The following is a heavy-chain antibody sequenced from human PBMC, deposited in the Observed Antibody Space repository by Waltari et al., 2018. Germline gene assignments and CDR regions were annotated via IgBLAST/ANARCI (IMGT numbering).Heavy chain of an antibody. D-gene: IGHD3-16*01. J-gene: IGHJ6*02. CDR3: AGWGDYYYGMDV. Sequence: QVQLVESGGGVVQPGRSLRLSCAASGFTFSSYGMHWVRQAPGKGLEWVEVISYDGSNKYYADSVKGRFTISRDNSKNTLYLQMNSLRAEDTAVYDCAGWGDYYYGMDVWGQGTTVTVSS. V-gene: IGHV3-30*03. CDR1: GFTFSSYG. CDR2: ISYDGSNK.